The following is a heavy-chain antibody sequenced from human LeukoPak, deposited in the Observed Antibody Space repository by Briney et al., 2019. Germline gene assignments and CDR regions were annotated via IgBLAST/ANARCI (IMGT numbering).Heavy chain of an antibody. Sequence: PSETLSLTCIVSGASISSYSWSWIRQPPGKGLEWIGSIYHSGSTYYNPSLKSRVTISVDTSKNQFSLKLSSVTAADTAVYYCARENAEVLLWFGEPPTSFDYWGQGTLVTVSS. CDR2: IYHSGST. CDR3: ARENAEVLLWFGEPPTSFDY. V-gene: IGHV4-38-2*02. D-gene: IGHD3-10*01. CDR1: GASISSYS. J-gene: IGHJ4*02.